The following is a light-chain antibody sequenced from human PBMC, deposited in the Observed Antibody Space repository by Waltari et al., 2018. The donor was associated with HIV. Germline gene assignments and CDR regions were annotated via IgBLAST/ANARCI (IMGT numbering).Light chain of an antibody. CDR2: EVR. CDR1: SSDVGGYNY. J-gene: IGLJ2*01. CDR3: SSYSSSDTHVV. V-gene: IGLV2-14*01. Sequence: QSALTQPASVSGSPGQSITISCTGTSSDVGGYNYVSWYQQHPGKAPKFMIYEVRNRPSGVSNRFSGSKSGNTASLTSSGLQAEDEAYYYCSSYSSSDTHVVFGGGTKLTVL.